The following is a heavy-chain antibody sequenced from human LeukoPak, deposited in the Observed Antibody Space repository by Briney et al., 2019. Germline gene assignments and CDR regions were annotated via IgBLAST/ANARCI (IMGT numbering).Heavy chain of an antibody. CDR2: VSGAGGRT. Sequence: GGSLRLSCAASGFTFSDYAMSWVRQVPRRGLDWVSGVSGAGGRTYYADSVKGRFTISRDNTKNTLYLQMNSLRAEDTAIYYCAKEKQWLVHRRDYFDYWGQGTLVTVSS. CDR1: GFTFSDYA. J-gene: IGHJ4*02. V-gene: IGHV3-23*01. D-gene: IGHD6-19*01. CDR3: AKEKQWLVHRRDYFDY.